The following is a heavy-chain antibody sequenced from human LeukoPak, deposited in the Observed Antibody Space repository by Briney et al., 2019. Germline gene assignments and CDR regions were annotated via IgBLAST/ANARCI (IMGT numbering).Heavy chain of an antibody. CDR3: AKVLSYGDIWGPFDY. D-gene: IGHD4-17*01. CDR1: GGSISSGSYY. CDR2: IYTSGST. Sequence: PSETLSLTCTVSGGSISSGSYYWSWIRQPAGKGLEWIGRIYTSGSTNYNPSLKSRVTISVDTSKNQFSLKLSSVTAADTAVYYCAKVLSYGDIWGPFDYWGQGTLVTVSS. J-gene: IGHJ4*02. V-gene: IGHV4-61*02.